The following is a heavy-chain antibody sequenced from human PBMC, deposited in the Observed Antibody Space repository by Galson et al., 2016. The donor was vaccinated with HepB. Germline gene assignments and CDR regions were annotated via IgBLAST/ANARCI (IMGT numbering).Heavy chain of an antibody. D-gene: IGHD3-10*01. Sequence: SLRLSCAASGFTFSSYAMHWVRQAPGKGLEWVAVISFDGSNNFYADSVKGRFTISRDNSKNTLYLQMNSLRAEDMGVYYCARGSYYYIKHGMDVWGQGTTVTVSS. J-gene: IGHJ6*02. CDR3: ARGSYYYIKHGMDV. V-gene: IGHV3-30-3*01. CDR2: ISFDGSNN. CDR1: GFTFSSYA.